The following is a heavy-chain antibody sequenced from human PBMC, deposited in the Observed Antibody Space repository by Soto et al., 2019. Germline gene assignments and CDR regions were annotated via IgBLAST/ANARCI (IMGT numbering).Heavy chain of an antibody. V-gene: IGHV4-30-2*01. CDR1: GGSISSGGYS. CDR2: IYHSGST. D-gene: IGHD2-21*02. CDR3: ARGVVVTGAAFDY. J-gene: IGHJ4*02. Sequence: LQLQESGSGLVKPSQTLSLTCAVSGGSISSGGYSWSWIRQPPGKGLEWIGYIYHSGSTYYNPSLKTRVTISVDRSKNQFSLKLSSVTAADTAVYYCARGVVVTGAAFDYWGQGTLVTVSS.